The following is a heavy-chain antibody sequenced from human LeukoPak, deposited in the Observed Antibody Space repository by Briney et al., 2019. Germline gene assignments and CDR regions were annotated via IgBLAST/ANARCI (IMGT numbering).Heavy chain of an antibody. CDR2: IYTSGST. Sequence: SETLSLTCTVSGGSISSYYWSWIRQPAGKGLEWIGRIYTSGSTNYNPSLKSRVTMSVDTPKNQFSLKLSSVTAADTAVYYCARAARISSGWTYWYFDLWGRGTLVTVSS. V-gene: IGHV4-4*07. CDR1: GGSISSYY. D-gene: IGHD6-19*01. CDR3: ARAARISSGWTYWYFDL. J-gene: IGHJ2*01.